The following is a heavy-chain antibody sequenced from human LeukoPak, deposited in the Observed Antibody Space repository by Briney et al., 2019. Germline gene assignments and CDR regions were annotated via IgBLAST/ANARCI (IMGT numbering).Heavy chain of an antibody. Sequence: GGSLRLSCAASGFTFSSYGMHWVRQAPGKGLEWEAVIWYDGSNKYYADSVKGRFTISRDNSKNTLYLQMNSLRAEDTAVYYCAKDVGYCSGGSCYYFDYWGQGTLVTVSS. V-gene: IGHV3-33*06. CDR1: GFTFSSYG. CDR3: AKDVGYCSGGSCYYFDY. D-gene: IGHD2-15*01. CDR2: IWYDGSNK. J-gene: IGHJ4*02.